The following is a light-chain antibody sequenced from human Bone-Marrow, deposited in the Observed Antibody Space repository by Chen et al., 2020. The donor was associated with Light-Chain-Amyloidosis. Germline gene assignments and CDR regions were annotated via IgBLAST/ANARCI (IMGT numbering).Light chain of an antibody. V-gene: IGLV3-21*02. J-gene: IGLJ3*02. CDR2: DDS. CDR1: NIGSTS. Sequence: SYVLTQPSSVSVAPGQTATIACGGNNIGSTSVHWYQQTPGQAPLLVVYDDSDRPSGIPERWSGANSGNTATMTGSRVEAGDEAAYYCQVWDRSSDRPVFGGGTKLTVL. CDR3: QVWDRSSDRPV.